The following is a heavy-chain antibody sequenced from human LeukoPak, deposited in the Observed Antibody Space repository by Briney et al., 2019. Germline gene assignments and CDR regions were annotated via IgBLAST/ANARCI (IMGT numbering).Heavy chain of an antibody. CDR3: ARVGIQLWGNA. CDR1: GFTFDDYG. Sequence: GGFLRLSCAASGFTFDDYGMSWVRQAPGKGLEWVSGINWNGGSTGYADSVKGRFTISRDNAKNSLYLQMNSLRAEDTALYYCARVGIQLWGNAWGQGTLVTVSS. D-gene: IGHD5-18*01. CDR2: INWNGGST. V-gene: IGHV3-20*04. J-gene: IGHJ5*02.